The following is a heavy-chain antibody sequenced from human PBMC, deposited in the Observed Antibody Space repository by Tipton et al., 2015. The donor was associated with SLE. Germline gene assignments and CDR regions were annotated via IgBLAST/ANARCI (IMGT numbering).Heavy chain of an antibody. D-gene: IGHD3-22*01. J-gene: IGHJ5*02. Sequence: SLRLSCAASGFTFSSYWMSWVRQAPGKGLEWVANIKQDGSEKYYVDSVKGRFTISRDNAKNSLYLQMNSLRAEDMAVYYCARVKVGGNWFDPWGQGTLVTVSS. CDR3: ARVKVGGNWFDP. V-gene: IGHV3-7*01. CDR1: GFTFSSYW. CDR2: IKQDGSEK.